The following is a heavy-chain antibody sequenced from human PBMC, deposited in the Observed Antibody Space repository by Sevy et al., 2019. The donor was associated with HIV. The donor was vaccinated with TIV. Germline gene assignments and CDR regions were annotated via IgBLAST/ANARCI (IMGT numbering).Heavy chain of an antibody. Sequence: SEILSLTCTVSGGSISSYYWSWIRQPPGKGLEWIGYIYYSGSTNYNATLKSRVTISVDTSKNQSSLKLSSVTAADTAVYYCARERGGGYSSYDLGAFDIWGQGTMVTVSS. J-gene: IGHJ3*02. CDR3: ARERGGGYSSYDLGAFDI. CDR1: GGSISSYY. CDR2: IYYSGST. D-gene: IGHD5-12*01. V-gene: IGHV4-59*01.